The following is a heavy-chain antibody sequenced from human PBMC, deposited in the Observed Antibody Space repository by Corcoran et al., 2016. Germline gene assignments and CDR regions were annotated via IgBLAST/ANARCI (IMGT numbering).Heavy chain of an antibody. J-gene: IGHJ4*02. Sequence: QVQLQQWGAGLLKPSETLSLTCAVYGGSFSGYYWSWIRQPPGKGLEWIGEINHSGSTNYNPSLKSRVTISVDTSKNQFSLKLSSVTAADTAVYDCARGAYYDYVWGSYRYGYYFDYWGQGTLVTVSS. D-gene: IGHD3-16*02. CDR3: ARGAYYDYVWGSYRYGYYFDY. CDR1: GGSFSGYY. CDR2: INHSGST. V-gene: IGHV4-34*01.